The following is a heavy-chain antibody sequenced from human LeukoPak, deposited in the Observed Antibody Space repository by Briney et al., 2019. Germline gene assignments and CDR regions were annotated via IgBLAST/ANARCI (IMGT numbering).Heavy chain of an antibody. CDR1: GFTFSSYA. D-gene: IGHD3-22*01. CDR3: ANLIDSSRKYGLDV. J-gene: IGHJ6*02. V-gene: IGHV3-23*01. Sequence: GRSLRLSCAASGFTFSSYAMHWVRQAPGKGLEWVSGVSDGGRSTYYADSVKGRFTISRDNSKNTLYLQMNSLRAEDTAVYYCANLIDSSRKYGLDVWGQGTTVTVSS. CDR2: VSDGGRST.